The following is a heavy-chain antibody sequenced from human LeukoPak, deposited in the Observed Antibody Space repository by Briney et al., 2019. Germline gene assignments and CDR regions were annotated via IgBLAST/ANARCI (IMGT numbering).Heavy chain of an antibody. J-gene: IGHJ6*02. D-gene: IGHD3-10*01. Sequence: SVKVSCKASGGTFSSYAISWVRRAPGQGLEWMGGIIPIFGTANYAQKFQGRVTITADESTSTAYMELSSLRSEDTAVYYCALRQLRNYYYYGMDVWGQGTTVTVSS. V-gene: IGHV1-69*13. CDR2: IIPIFGTA. CDR1: GGTFSSYA. CDR3: ALRQLRNYYYYGMDV.